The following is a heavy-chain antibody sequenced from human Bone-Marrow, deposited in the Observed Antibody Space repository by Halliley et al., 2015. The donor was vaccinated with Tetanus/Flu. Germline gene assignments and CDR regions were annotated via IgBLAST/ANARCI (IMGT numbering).Heavy chain of an antibody. Sequence: WIAYISVRGIPNYDPSLKSRVTISLDTSKNQFSLRLNSVNTADTAVYYCARDPNSSGWFGLDYWGQGTLVTVSS. CDR2: ISVRGIP. D-gene: IGHD6-19*01. J-gene: IGHJ4*03. CDR3: ARDPNSSGWFGLDY. V-gene: IGHV4-59*01.